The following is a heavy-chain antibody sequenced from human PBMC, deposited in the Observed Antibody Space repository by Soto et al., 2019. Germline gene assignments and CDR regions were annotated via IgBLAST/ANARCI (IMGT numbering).Heavy chain of an antibody. CDR2: INPNSGGT. Sequence: ASVKVSCKASGYTFTGYYMHWVRQAPGQGLEWMGWINPNSGGTNYAQKLQGWVTMTRDTSISTAYMELSRLRSDDMAVYYCARDRSRAVAEDDAFDIWGQGTMVTVSS. J-gene: IGHJ3*02. V-gene: IGHV1-2*04. CDR3: ARDRSRAVAEDDAFDI. CDR1: GYTFTGYY. D-gene: IGHD6-19*01.